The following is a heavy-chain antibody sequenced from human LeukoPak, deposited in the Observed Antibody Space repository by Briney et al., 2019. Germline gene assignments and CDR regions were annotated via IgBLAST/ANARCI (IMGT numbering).Heavy chain of an antibody. CDR3: TRLRDGYDSDY. V-gene: IGHV3-53*01. CDR2: IYSGGTT. J-gene: IGHJ4*02. CDR1: GFIVSSNY. Sequence: GGSLRLSCAVSGFIVSSNYMSWVRQAPGKGLEWVSVIYSGGTTYYADSVKGRFFISRDNSENTLYLQMNTLRAEDTAMYYCTRLRDGYDSDYWGQGTLVTVSS. D-gene: IGHD5-24*01.